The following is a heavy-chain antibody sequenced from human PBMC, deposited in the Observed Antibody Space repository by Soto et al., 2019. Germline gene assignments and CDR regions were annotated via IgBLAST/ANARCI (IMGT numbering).Heavy chain of an antibody. CDR1: GFSLSTYV. J-gene: IGHJ3*02. Sequence: EVQLLESGGGLVQPGGSLRLSCVVSGFSLSTYVMSWVRQAPGKGLEWVSTVGRTTSTFYADSVRGRFTISRDNSNNALCLQMNILRADDTALYYCAKGILLEPPGTRAFDIWGQGTMVIVSS. CDR2: VGRTTST. CDR3: AKGILLEPPGTRAFDI. D-gene: IGHD1-1*01. V-gene: IGHV3-23*01.